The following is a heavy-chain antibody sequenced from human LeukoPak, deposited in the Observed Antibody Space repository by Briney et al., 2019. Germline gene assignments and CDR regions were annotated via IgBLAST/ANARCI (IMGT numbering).Heavy chain of an antibody. CDR2: IYHSGST. V-gene: IGHV4-38-2*02. CDR1: GYSISSGYY. Sequence: SETLSLTCTVFGYSISSGYYWGWIRQPPGKGLEWIRSIYHSGSTYYNPSLKSRVTISVDTSKNQFSLKLSSVTAADTAVYYCARDIVGATYFDYWGQGTLVTVSS. J-gene: IGHJ4*02. D-gene: IGHD1-26*01. CDR3: ARDIVGATYFDY.